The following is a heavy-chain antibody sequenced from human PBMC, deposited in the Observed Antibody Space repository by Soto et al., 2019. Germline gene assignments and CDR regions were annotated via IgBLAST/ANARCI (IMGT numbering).Heavy chain of an antibody. CDR3: ARDSAYSGAYDY. D-gene: IGHD1-26*01. Sequence: QVQLQESGPGLVKASETLSLTCTVSGGSISSYYWSWIRQPPGKGLEWIGYIHYSGNTNYNPSLESRVTISVGTSKNQFFLKLSSVTAADTAVYYCARDSAYSGAYDYWGQGTLVTVSS. CDR2: IHYSGNT. J-gene: IGHJ4*02. CDR1: GGSISSYY. V-gene: IGHV4-59*01.